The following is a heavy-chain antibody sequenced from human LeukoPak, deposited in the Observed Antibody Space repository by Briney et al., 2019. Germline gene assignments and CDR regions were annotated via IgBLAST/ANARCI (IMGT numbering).Heavy chain of an antibody. Sequence: PGGSLRLSCAASGFTFSSYGMHWVRQAPGKGLEWVAFIRYDGSNKYYADSVKGRFTISRDNSKNTLYLQMNSLRAEDTAVYYCARDTLGELSLYTYWGQGTLVTVSS. CDR2: IRYDGSNK. V-gene: IGHV3-30*02. CDR3: ARDTLGELSLYTY. J-gene: IGHJ4*02. CDR1: GFTFSSYG. D-gene: IGHD3-16*02.